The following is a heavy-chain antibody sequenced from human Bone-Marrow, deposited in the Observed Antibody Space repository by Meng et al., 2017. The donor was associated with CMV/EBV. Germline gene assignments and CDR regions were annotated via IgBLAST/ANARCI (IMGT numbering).Heavy chain of an antibody. J-gene: IGHJ5*02. CDR1: GYTFTSYG. Sequence: ASVKVSRKASGYTFTSYGISWVRQAPGQGLEWMGWISAYNGNTNYAQKLQGRVTMTTDTSTSTAYMELRSLRSDDTAVYYCARDLTPSIPIFGVAQPWFDPWGQGTLVTVSS. CDR2: ISAYNGNT. CDR3: ARDLTPSIPIFGVAQPWFDP. D-gene: IGHD3-3*01. V-gene: IGHV1-18*01.